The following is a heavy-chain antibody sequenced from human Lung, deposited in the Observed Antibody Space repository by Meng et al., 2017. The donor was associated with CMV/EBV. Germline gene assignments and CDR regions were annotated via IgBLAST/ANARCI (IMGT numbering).Heavy chain of an antibody. Sequence: QVQLQESGPGLVKPSXXLSPTCTVSXGSISTSSDYWAWLRQPPGKGLEWIGSIYYSGPTYYNPSLKSRAIVSVDKSENQFSLKLASVTAADTAVYFCARFTSVYGSGTHFSFDPWGQGTLVTVSS. D-gene: IGHD3-10*01. J-gene: IGHJ5*02. CDR1: XGSISTSSDY. CDR3: ARFTSVYGSGTHFSFDP. V-gene: IGHV4-39*07. CDR2: IYYSGPT.